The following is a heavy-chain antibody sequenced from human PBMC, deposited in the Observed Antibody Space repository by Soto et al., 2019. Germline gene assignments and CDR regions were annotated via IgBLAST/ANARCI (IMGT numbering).Heavy chain of an antibody. J-gene: IGHJ4*02. Sequence: QVQLVQSGAEVKKPGASVKVSCKASGYTFTNFGISWVRQAPGQGLEWMGWISAYNGNTNYAQNFQGRVTMTTDTSTSTAYMELTSRRSDDTDVYSCARGVTRIDSGGQGTLVTGSS. D-gene: IGHD2-21*02. V-gene: IGHV1-18*01. CDR3: ARGVTRIDS. CDR1: GYTFTNFG. CDR2: ISAYNGNT.